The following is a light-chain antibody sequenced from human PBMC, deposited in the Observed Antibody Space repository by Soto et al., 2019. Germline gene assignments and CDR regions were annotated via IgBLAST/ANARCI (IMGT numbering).Light chain of an antibody. CDR1: TGAVTSGHY. J-gene: IGLJ2*01. V-gene: IGLV7-46*01. CDR3: LLHHSAAMS. Sequence: QTVVTQEPSLTVSPGGTVTLTCGSSTGAVTSGHYPYWFQQKPGQAPRTLIYDTSNKHSWTPSRFSGSVLGDKAALTLSGAQPEDESDFYCLLHHSAAMSFGGGTKLTVL. CDR2: DTS.